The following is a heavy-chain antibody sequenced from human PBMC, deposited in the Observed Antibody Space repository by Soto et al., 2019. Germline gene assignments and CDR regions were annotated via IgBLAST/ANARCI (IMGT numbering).Heavy chain of an antibody. CDR1: GYTFTSYE. J-gene: IGHJ4*02. Sequence: ASVKVSCKASGYTFTSYEIKWVRQATGQGFEWMGRMNPNSGNTGYAQKFQGRVTMTRNTSISTAYMELSSLRSEDTAVYYCAKSATVPAAIAYWGQGTLVTVSS. CDR3: AKSATVPAAIAY. V-gene: IGHV1-8*01. CDR2: MNPNSGNT. D-gene: IGHD2-2*02.